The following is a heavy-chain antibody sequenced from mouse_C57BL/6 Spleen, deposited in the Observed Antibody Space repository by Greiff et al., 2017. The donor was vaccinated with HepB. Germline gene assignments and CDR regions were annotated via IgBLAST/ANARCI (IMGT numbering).Heavy chain of an antibody. CDR1: GYAFTNYL. CDR2: INPGSGGT. V-gene: IGHV1-54*01. CDR3: AGGYYYGSSYWYFDV. J-gene: IGHJ1*03. D-gene: IGHD1-1*01. Sequence: VQLQQSGAELVRPGTSVKVSCKASGYAFTNYLIEWVKQRPGQGLEWIGVINPGSGGTNYNEKFKGKATLTADKSSSTAYMQLSSLTSEDSAVYFCAGGYYYGSSYWYFDVWGTGTTVTVSS.